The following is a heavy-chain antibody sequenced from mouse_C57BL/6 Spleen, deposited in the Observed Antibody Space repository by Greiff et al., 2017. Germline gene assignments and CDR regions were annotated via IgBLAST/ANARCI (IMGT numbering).Heavy chain of an antibody. D-gene: IGHD1-1*01. CDR2: ISRGGSYT. CDR1: GFTFSSYG. J-gene: IGHJ1*03. Sequence: DVMLVESGGDLVKPGGSLKLSCAASGFTFSSYGMSWVRQTPDKRLEWVATISRGGSYTYYPDSVKGRFTISRDNAKNTLYLQLSSLKSEDTAMYYCARSYYYSSSLYWYFDVWGTGTTVTVSS. V-gene: IGHV5-6*02. CDR3: ARSYYYSSSLYWYFDV.